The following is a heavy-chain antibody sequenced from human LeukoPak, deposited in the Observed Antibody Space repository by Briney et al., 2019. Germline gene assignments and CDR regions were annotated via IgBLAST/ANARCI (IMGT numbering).Heavy chain of an antibody. CDR3: ASVNYYDSSGYYSWDY. J-gene: IGHJ4*02. D-gene: IGHD3-22*01. CDR2: IIPIFGTA. CDR1: GGTFSSYA. Sequence: SVKVSCKASGGTFSSYAISWVRQAPGQGLEWMGGIIPIFGTANYAQKFQGRVTITADKSTSTAYMELSSLRSEDTAVYYCASVNYYDSSGYYSWDYWGQGTLVTVSS. V-gene: IGHV1-69*06.